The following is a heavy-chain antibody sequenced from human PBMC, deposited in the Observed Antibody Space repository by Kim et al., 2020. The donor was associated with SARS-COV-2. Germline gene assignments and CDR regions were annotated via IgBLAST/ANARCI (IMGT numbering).Heavy chain of an antibody. V-gene: IGHV3-23*01. D-gene: IGHD6-13*01. CDR3: AKPTYANSWYRSFDM. J-gene: IGHJ3*02. Sequence: YADSVKGRFTISRDNSKSTLLLQMNSQRAEDTAVYLCAKPTYANSWYRSFDMWGPGTMVTVSS.